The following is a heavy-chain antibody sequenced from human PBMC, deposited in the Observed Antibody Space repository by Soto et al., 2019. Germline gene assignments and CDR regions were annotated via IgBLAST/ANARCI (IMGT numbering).Heavy chain of an antibody. V-gene: IGHV3-48*01. CDR3: ARYLNYGPFDF. Sequence: PGGSVKVSCVALGFTFSIKRINGVRQAPGKGLEWVAYISSSSSTIYYADSVKGRFTISRDNAKNSLYLQMNSLRAEDTAVYYCARYLNYGPFDFWGQGTLVTVSS. CDR2: ISSSSSTI. J-gene: IGHJ4*02. CDR1: GFTFSIKR. D-gene: IGHD1-7*01.